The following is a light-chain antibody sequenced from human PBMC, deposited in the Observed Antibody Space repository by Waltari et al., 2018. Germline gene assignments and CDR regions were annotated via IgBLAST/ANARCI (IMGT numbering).Light chain of an antibody. V-gene: IGLV2-23*01. J-gene: IGLJ2*01. CDR3: CSYAGSSTV. CDR2: EGS. CDR1: SSDVGIYNL. Sequence: QSALTQPASVSGSPGQSITISCTGTSSDVGIYNLVSWSQQHPGKAPNLMIYEGSKRPSGVSNRFSGSRSGNTAALTISGLQAEDEADYYCCSYAGSSTVFGGGTKLTVL.